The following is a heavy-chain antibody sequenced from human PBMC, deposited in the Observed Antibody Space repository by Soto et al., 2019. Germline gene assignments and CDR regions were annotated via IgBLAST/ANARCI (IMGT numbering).Heavy chain of an antibody. J-gene: IGHJ4*02. CDR3: ARDEAFSAPYYLDY. V-gene: IGHV3-30*03. CDR1: EFTFSSHL. Sequence: VQLVESGGGVVQPGRSLRLSCVASEFTFSSHLMHLVRQAPGKGLEWVAFISNDGDYKNYADSVKGRFTISRDNSKDTVYLEIHSLRPEDTALYHCARDEAFSAPYYLDYWGQGTLVIVS. D-gene: IGHD1-26*01. CDR2: ISNDGDYK.